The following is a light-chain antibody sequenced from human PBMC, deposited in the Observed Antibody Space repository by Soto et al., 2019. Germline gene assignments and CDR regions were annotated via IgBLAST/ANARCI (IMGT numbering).Light chain of an antibody. Sequence: QPASVSGSPGQSITISCTGSSSDVGSYNFVSWHQQHPGKAPKLMIYEGSKRPSGVSNRFSGSKSGNTASLTISGLQAEDEADYYCCSYAGSSTWVFGGGTKLTVL. CDR1: SSDVGSYNF. V-gene: IGLV2-23*01. CDR2: EGS. J-gene: IGLJ3*02. CDR3: CSYAGSSTWV.